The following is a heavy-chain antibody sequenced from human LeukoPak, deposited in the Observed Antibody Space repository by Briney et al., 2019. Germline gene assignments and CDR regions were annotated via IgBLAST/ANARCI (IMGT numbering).Heavy chain of an antibody. CDR1: GGSITTYY. V-gene: IGHV4-59*01. CDR3: ARQAALSYYYYMDV. J-gene: IGHJ6*03. D-gene: IGHD6-25*01. Sequence: SETLSLTCTVSGGSITTYYYNWIRQPPGKGLEWIGYIYYGGSTNYNPSLKSRVTMSVDTSKKQISLKLDSVTAADTAVYYCARQAALSYYYYMDVWGLGTTVTVSS. CDR2: IYYGGST.